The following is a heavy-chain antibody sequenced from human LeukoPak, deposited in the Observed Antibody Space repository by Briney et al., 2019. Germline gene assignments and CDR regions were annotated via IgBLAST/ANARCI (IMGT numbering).Heavy chain of an antibody. D-gene: IGHD1-14*01. CDR2: VDPVDGEA. CDR3: STGMTSGDY. Sequence: ASVKISCKASGYTFTDYYMHWVHQAPGKGLEWMGRVDPVDGEAIYAPNFRDKITLTADTSTDTVYMKLSSLTSEDTAVYYCSTGMTSGDYWGQGTLVTVSS. V-gene: IGHV1-69-2*01. J-gene: IGHJ4*02. CDR1: GYTFTDYY.